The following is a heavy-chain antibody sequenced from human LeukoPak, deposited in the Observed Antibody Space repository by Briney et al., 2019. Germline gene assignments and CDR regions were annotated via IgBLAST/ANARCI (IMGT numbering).Heavy chain of an antibody. CDR2: INHSGST. V-gene: IGHV4-34*01. Sequence: PSETLSLTCAVYGGSFGGYYWSWIRQPPGKGLGWIWEINHSGSTNYNPSLKSRVTISVDTSKNQFSLKLSSVTAADTAVYYCARGYYDFWSGYYGGIFNYFDYWGQGTLVTVSS. D-gene: IGHD3-3*01. J-gene: IGHJ4*02. CDR3: ARGYYDFWSGYYGGIFNYFDY. CDR1: GGSFGGYY.